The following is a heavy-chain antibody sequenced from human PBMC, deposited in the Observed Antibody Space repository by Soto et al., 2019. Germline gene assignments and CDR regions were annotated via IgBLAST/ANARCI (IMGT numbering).Heavy chain of an antibody. V-gene: IGHV3-33*01. CDR2: IWYDGSNK. CDR1: GFTFSSYG. Sequence: GGSLRLSCAASGFTFSSYGMHWVRQAPGKGLEWVAVIWYDGSNKYYADSVKGRFTISRDTSKNTRNLQMTSLRAEDTAVYYCARDPAEARYYYDSSGSFDYWGQGTLVTVSS. D-gene: IGHD3-22*01. J-gene: IGHJ4*02. CDR3: ARDPAEARYYYDSSGSFDY.